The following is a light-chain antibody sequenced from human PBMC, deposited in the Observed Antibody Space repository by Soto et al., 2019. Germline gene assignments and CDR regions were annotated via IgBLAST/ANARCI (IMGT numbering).Light chain of an antibody. CDR1: SGHSTYI. CDR3: ETWDTNVVV. Sequence: QSVLTQSSSAPASLGSSVKLTCTLSSGHSTYIIAWHQQQPGKAHRYLMKLEGSGSYNKGSGIPDRFSGSSSGADRYLTISHLQFEDEGDYFCETWDTNVVVFGGGTKLTVL. J-gene: IGLJ2*01. V-gene: IGLV4-60*02. CDR2: LEGSGSY.